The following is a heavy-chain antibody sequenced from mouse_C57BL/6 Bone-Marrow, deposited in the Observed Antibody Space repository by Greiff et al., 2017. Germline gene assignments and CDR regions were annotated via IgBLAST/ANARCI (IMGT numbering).Heavy chain of an antibody. J-gene: IGHJ2*01. Sequence: VQLQQSVAELVRPGASVKLSCTASGFNIKNTSMHWVKQRPEQGLEWIGRIDPANGNTKYAPKFQGKATITADTSSNTAYLQLSSLTSEDTAIYYCASNWVDYWGQGTTLTVSS. D-gene: IGHD4-1*02. CDR3: ASNWVDY. CDR1: GFNIKNTS. CDR2: IDPANGNT. V-gene: IGHV14-3*01.